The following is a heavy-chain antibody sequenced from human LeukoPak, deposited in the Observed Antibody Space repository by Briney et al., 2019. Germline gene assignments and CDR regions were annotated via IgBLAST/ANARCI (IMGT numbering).Heavy chain of an antibody. V-gene: IGHV4-31*03. D-gene: IGHD3-16*01. CDR1: GGSISSGGYY. J-gene: IGHJ3*02. CDR2: IYYSGST. Sequence: PSQTLSLTCTVSGGSISSGGYYWNWIRQHPGKGLEWIGYIYYSGSTYYNPSLKSRVTISVDTSKNQFSLKLTSVTAADTAVYYCARVWSSRKAFDIWGQGTMVTVSS. CDR3: ARVWSSRKAFDI.